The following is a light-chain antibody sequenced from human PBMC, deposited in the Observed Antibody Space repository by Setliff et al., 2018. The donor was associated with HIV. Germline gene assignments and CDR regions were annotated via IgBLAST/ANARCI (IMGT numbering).Light chain of an antibody. J-gene: IGLJ1*01. Sequence: QPALTQPASVSGSPGQSITISCTGTSSDVGSYNLVSWYQHHPGKAPKLMIYEVSKRPSGVSNRFSGSKSGNTASLTISGLQAEDEADYYCCSYAGSTISYVFGTGTKVTVL. V-gene: IGLV2-23*02. CDR1: SSDVGSYNL. CDR3: CSYAGSTISYV. CDR2: EVS.